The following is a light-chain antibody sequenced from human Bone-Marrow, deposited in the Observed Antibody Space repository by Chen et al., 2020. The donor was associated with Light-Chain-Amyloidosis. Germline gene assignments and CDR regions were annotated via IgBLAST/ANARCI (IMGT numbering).Light chain of an antibody. V-gene: IGKV3-11*01. J-gene: IGKJ5*01. CDR1: QSVHSY. Sequence: EIVLTQSPATLSLSPGERATLSCRASQSVHSYFAWYQQRPGQAPRLLIYDATNRATGIPARFRRSGSRTDFTLTISSLEHEVFAGYYCQQRSNWPPGVTFGQGTRLEIK. CDR3: QQRSNWPPGVT. CDR2: DAT.